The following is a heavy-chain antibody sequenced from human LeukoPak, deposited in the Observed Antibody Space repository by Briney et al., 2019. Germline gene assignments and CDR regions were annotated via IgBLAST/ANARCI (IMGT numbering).Heavy chain of an antibody. CDR2: IFHSGGT. Sequence: SETLSLTCTVSGYSISSGYYWVWIRQPPGKGLEWIGSIFHSGGTYYNPSLQSRVTISLDTSKNHFSLKLSSVTAADTALYYCARGDYYSNGWPFDYWGQGTLVTVS. CDR3: ARGDYYSNGWPFDY. D-gene: IGHD6-19*01. J-gene: IGHJ4*02. CDR1: GYSISSGYY. V-gene: IGHV4-38-2*02.